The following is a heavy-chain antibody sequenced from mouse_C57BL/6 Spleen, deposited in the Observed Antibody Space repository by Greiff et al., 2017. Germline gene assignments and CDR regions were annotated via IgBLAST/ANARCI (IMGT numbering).Heavy chain of an antibody. D-gene: IGHD1-1*01. J-gene: IGHJ1*03. CDR2: IDPENGDT. Sequence: VQLKQSGAELVRPGASVKLSCTASGFNIKDDYMHWVKQRPEQGLEWIGWIDPENGDTEYASKFQGKATITADTSSNTAYLQRSSLTSEDTAVYDCTPGSSYGYFDVWGTGTTVTVSS. CDR1: GFNIKDDY. V-gene: IGHV14-4*01. CDR3: TPGSSYGYFDV.